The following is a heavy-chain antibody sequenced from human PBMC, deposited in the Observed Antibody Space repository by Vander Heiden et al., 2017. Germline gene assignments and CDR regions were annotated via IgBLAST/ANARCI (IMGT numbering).Heavy chain of an antibody. CDR3: AKEGRLHWFPH. CDR1: GYSCTGHY. D-gene: IGHD4-17*01. V-gene: IGHV1-2*02. J-gene: IGHJ5*02. CDR2: VSPKSGET. Sequence: QAQLVQFGTRVNKPGASLHVSCKVYGYSCTGHYVHWVRQAPGGRLEWMGWVSPKSGETSYAQDFLGRVAMTADTSINTVYMKLTRLSSDDTAIYCCAKEGRLHWFPHWGQGSRVTVSS.